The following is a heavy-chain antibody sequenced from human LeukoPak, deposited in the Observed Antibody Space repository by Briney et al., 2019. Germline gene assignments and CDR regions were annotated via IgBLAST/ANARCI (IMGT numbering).Heavy chain of an antibody. CDR3: ARDIYSSGGSCHGNWFYP. V-gene: IGHV4-38-2*02. D-gene: IGHD2-15*01. Sequence: TSETLSLTCAVSGYSISSGYYWGWIRQPPGEGLEWIGSICHSGSTYYNPSLKSRVTISVYTSKNQFSLQLSSVTAADTAVYYCARDIYSSGGSCHGNWFYPWGQGALVTVSS. J-gene: IGHJ5*02. CDR2: ICHSGST. CDR1: GYSISSGYY.